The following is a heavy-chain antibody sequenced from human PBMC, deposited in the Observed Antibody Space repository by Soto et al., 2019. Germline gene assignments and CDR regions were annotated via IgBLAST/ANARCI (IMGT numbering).Heavy chain of an antibody. CDR2: ISSDGTNK. Sequence: GGSLRLSCASSGFPFSSYTMHWVRQAPGKGLEWVAVISSDGTNKYYADSVKGRFTISRDNSKNTLYLQMSSLSAEDTALYYCARELPPSYSGTYYYFDYWGQGALVTVSS. V-gene: IGHV3-30-3*01. J-gene: IGHJ4*02. CDR1: GFPFSSYT. D-gene: IGHD1-26*01. CDR3: ARELPPSYSGTYYYFDY.